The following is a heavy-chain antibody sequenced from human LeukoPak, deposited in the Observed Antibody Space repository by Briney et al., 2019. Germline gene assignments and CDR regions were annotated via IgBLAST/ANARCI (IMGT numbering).Heavy chain of an antibody. J-gene: IGHJ4*02. V-gene: IGHV1-46*01. CDR1: GYTFTSCY. Sequence: ASVKVSCKASGYTFTSCYMHWVRQAPGQGLEWMGIINPSGGSTSYAQKFQGRVTMTRDPSTSTVYMELSSLRSEDTDVYYCASDTKRVMVRRVLVPPYYWRQGTLVTVPS. D-gene: IGHD3-10*01. CDR2: INPSGGST. CDR3: ASDTKRVMVRRVLVPPYY.